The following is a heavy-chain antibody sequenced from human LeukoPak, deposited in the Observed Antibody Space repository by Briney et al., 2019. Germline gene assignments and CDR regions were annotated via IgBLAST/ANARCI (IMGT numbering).Heavy chain of an antibody. D-gene: IGHD4-17*01. Sequence: PGGSLRLSCAASGFTFSSRAMHWVRQAPGKGLEWVAVISYDGSNKYYADSVKGRFTISRDNSKNTLYLQMNSLRAEDTAVYYCARDGGVTTYWGAFDIWGQGTMVTVSS. CDR2: ISYDGSNK. V-gene: IGHV3-30-3*01. CDR3: ARDGGVTTYWGAFDI. J-gene: IGHJ3*02. CDR1: GFTFSSRA.